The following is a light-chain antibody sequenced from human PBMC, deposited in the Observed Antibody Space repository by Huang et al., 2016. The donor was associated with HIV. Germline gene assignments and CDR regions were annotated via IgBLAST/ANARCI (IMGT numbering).Light chain of an antibody. V-gene: IGKV3-15*01. CDR3: QQYNKWPPGT. CDR1: QSVGRK. CDR2: GAS. J-gene: IGKJ2*01. Sequence: EIVMTQSPGTLSVSPGESATLSCRASQSVGRKFAWYQPKPGQAPRLLIYGASTRATGVPARFSGSGSGTEFTLTISSLQSEDFAIYYCQQYNKWPPGTFGQGTKLEI.